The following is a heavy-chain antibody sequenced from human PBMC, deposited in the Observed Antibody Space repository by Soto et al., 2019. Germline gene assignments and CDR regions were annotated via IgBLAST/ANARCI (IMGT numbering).Heavy chain of an antibody. CDR1: GYTFTSYY. V-gene: IGHV1-46*01. CDR2: INPSGGST. CDR3: ARGGLQDYYYYGMDV. J-gene: IGHJ6*02. D-gene: IGHD4-4*01. Sequence: ASVKVSCKASGYTFTSYYMPWVRQAPGQGLEWMGIINPSGGSTSYAQKFQGRVTMTRDTSTSTVYMELSSLRSEDTAVYYCARGGLQDYYYYGMDVWGQGTTVTVSS.